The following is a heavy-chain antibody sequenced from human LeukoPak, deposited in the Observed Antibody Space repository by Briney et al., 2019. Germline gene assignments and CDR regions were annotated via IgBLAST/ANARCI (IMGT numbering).Heavy chain of an antibody. J-gene: IGHJ5*02. CDR1: GGSVNTYY. D-gene: IGHD2-2*01. CDR3: ARRFVVPAAMSEWFDP. CDR2: ISTSGST. Sequence: SETLSLTCTVSGGSVNTYYWSWIRQSAGKGLEWIGHISTSGSTTYNPSLKSRVTMSVDTSKNQFSLKLSSVTAADTAVYYCARRFVVPAAMSEWFDPWGQGTLVTVSS. V-gene: IGHV4-4*07.